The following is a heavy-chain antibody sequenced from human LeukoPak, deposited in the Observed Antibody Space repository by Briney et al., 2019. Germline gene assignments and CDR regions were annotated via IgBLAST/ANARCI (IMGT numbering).Heavy chain of an antibody. Sequence: ASVKVSCKASGYTFTSYGISWVRQAPGQGLGWMGWISVYNGHTNYAQKLQSRVTMTTDTSTSTAYMEVRSLRSDDTAVYYCARDGRDYGDRVDYWGQGTLVTVSS. CDR1: GYTFTSYG. D-gene: IGHD4-17*01. CDR3: ARDGRDYGDRVDY. CDR2: ISVYNGHT. V-gene: IGHV1-18*01. J-gene: IGHJ4*02.